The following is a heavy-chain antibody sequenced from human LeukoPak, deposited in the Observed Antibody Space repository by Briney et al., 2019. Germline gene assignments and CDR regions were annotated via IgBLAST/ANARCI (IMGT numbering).Heavy chain of an antibody. CDR1: GFTFSSYA. J-gene: IGHJ4*02. CDR2: ISGSGGST. D-gene: IGHD3-22*01. Sequence: GGSLRLSCAASGFTFSSYAMSWVRQAPGRGLEWVSAISGSGGSTYYADSVKGRFTISRDNSKNTLYLQMNSLRAEDTAVYYCAKDIKYYYDSSGYYDYWGQGTLVTVSS. V-gene: IGHV3-23*01. CDR3: AKDIKYYYDSSGYYDY.